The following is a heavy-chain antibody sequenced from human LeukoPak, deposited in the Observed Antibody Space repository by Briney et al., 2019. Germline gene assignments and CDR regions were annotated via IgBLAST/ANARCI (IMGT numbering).Heavy chain of an antibody. V-gene: IGHV3-48*03. J-gene: IGHJ4*02. CDR2: ISQSGTTT. Sequence: GGSLRLSCAASGFSFTKNDANWVRQAPGKGLEWVAYISQSGTTTYYQESAKGRFTISRDNANNSLYLQMNNLRAEDTAVYFCSTSHGGNSDFDYWGQGTLVTVSS. CDR1: GFSFTKND. CDR3: STSHGGNSDFDY. D-gene: IGHD4-23*01.